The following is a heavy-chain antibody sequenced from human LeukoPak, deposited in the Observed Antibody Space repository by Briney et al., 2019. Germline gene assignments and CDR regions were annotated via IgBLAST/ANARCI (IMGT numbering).Heavy chain of an antibody. CDR1: GGSISSGRYY. J-gene: IGHJ5*02. CDR3: ARARITLYGVWCDP. V-gene: IGHV4-61*02. Sequence: SQTLSLTCTVSGGSISSGRYYWSWIRQPAGKGLEWIGRIYTSGSTNYNPSLKRLVTISVDTSKNPFSLKLSSVTAADTAVYYCARARITLYGVWCDPWGQGTLVTVSS. CDR2: IYTSGST. D-gene: IGHD3-3*01.